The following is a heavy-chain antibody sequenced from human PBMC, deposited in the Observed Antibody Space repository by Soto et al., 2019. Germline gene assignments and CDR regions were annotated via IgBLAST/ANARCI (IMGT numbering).Heavy chain of an antibody. CDR1: GFNFNTYA. Sequence: GSLRLSCAAFGFNFNTYAMHWVRQSPGKGLEWVAFISSGSDYLYYADSVKGRFTVSRDNAKSSLYLQMNSLTDDDTALCYCASEFCSGGSCYSRIFDYWGQGSLVTVSS. CDR3: ASEFCSGGSCYSRIFDY. CDR2: ISSGSDYL. V-gene: IGHV3-21*04. D-gene: IGHD2-15*01. J-gene: IGHJ4*02.